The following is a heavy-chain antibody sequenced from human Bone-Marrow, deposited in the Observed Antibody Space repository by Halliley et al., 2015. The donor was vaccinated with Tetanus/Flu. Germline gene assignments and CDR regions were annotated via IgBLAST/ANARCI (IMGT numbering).Heavy chain of an antibody. D-gene: IGHD3-16*01. CDR2: IKQDGSEK. V-gene: IGHV3-7*03. CDR3: ARDWGSYYYGLGV. J-gene: IGHJ6*02. CDR1: GFTFSSYW. Sequence: AVSGFTFSSYWMSWVRQVTGKGLEWVAYIKQDGSEKYYVDSVKGRFTISRDNAKNLLHLQMTNVRVEDTAVYYCARDWGSYYYGLGVWGQGTTVTVPS.